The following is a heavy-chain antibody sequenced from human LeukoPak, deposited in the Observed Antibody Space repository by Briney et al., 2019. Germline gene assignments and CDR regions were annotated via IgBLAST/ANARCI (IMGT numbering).Heavy chain of an antibody. J-gene: IGHJ4*02. CDR2: IWYDGSKE. Sequence: GGSLRLSYAASGFTFSSSGMHWVRQAPGKGLEWVAVIWYDGSKEKYADSVKGRFTISRDNSINTVYLQMNSPRAEDTAVYYCARDGGYSYGNQIDYWGQGTLVTVSS. D-gene: IGHD5-12*01. V-gene: IGHV3-33*01. CDR3: ARDGGYSYGNQIDY. CDR1: GFTFSSSG.